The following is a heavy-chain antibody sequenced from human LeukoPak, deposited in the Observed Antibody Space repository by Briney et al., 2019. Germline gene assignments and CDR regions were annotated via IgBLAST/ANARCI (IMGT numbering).Heavy chain of an antibody. D-gene: IGHD3-22*01. J-gene: IGHJ3*02. CDR1: GYTFTGYY. CDR3: ASSLNSYDSSGLFDI. CDR2: INPNSGGT. Sequence: ASVKVSCEASGYTFTGYYMHWGREAAGQGVEWMGWINPNSGGTNYAQKFQSRVTITRDTSIRTAYMELSRLRSADTAVYYCASSLNSYDSSGLFDIWGQGTMVTVSS. V-gene: IGHV1-2*02.